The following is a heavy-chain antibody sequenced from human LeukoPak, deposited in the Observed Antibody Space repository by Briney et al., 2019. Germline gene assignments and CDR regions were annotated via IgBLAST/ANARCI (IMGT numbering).Heavy chain of an antibody. V-gene: IGHV4-4*02. Sequence: SETLSLTCAVSGGSISSSNCWSWVRQPPGKGLEWIGEIYHSGSTNYNPSLKSRVTISVDTSKNQFSLKLSSVTAADTAVYYCARVPLYWGQGTLVTVSS. CDR2: IYHSGST. J-gene: IGHJ4*02. CDR3: ARVPLY. CDR1: GGSISSSNC.